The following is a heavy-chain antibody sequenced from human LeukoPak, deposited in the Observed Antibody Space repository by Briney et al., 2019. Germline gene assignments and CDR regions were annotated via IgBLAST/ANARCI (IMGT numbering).Heavy chain of an antibody. D-gene: IGHD5-24*01. CDR3: ARGLRWLQPGNRNAFDI. CDR2: INHSGST. J-gene: IGHJ3*02. V-gene: IGHV4-34*01. Sequence: PSEILSLTCAVYGGSFSGYHWSWIRQPPGKGLEWIGEINHSGSTNYNPSLKSRVTISVDTSKNQFSLKLSSVTAADTAVYYCARGLRWLQPGNRNAFDIWGQGTMVTVSS. CDR1: GGSFSGYH.